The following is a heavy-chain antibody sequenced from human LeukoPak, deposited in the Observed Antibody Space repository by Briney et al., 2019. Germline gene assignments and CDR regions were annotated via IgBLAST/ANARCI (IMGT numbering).Heavy chain of an antibody. D-gene: IGHD3-10*01. CDR1: GGSISSSSYY. CDR3: ARDLAQYYYGSGSYPY. Sequence: PSETLSLTCTVSGGSISSSSYYWGWIRQPPGKGLEWIGSIYYSGSTYYNASLKSRVTISVDRSKNQFSLKLSSVTAADTAVYYCARDLAQYYYGSGSYPYWGQGTLVTVSS. V-gene: IGHV4-39*07. CDR2: IYYSGST. J-gene: IGHJ4*02.